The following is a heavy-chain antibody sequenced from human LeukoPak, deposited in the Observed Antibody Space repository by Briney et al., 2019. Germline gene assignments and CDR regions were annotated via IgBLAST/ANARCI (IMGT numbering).Heavy chain of an antibody. CDR2: ISPYNGNT. J-gene: IGHJ6*02. CDR1: GYIFAHNG. CDR3: ARVRPPNIVDSPIDYKFYHDMDV. D-gene: IGHD2/OR15-2a*01. Sequence: ASVKVSCKTSGYIFAHNGISWVRQAPGQGLEWMGWISPYNGNTEYGQKVQGRVTMTTDRPTTTASMELRSLRSDDTAIYYCARVRPPNIVDSPIDYKFYHDMDVWGQGTTVTVSS. V-gene: IGHV1-18*01.